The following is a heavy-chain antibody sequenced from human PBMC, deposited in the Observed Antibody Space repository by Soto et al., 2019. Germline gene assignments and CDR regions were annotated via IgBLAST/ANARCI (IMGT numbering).Heavy chain of an antibody. V-gene: IGHV1-69*12. CDR1: GGTFSTSA. Sequence: QVQLMQSGAEVKKPGSSVKVSCKASGGTFSTSAISWVRQAPGEGLEWVGGIMPIFATPDYAQKFQGRVTNSADXPXAXAXXELTSLTTDDTAVYYCARDKDRQQLGGNYYYILDVWGQGTAITVSS. J-gene: IGHJ6*02. D-gene: IGHD3-3*02. CDR3: ARDKDRQQLGGNYYYILDV. CDR2: IMPIFATP.